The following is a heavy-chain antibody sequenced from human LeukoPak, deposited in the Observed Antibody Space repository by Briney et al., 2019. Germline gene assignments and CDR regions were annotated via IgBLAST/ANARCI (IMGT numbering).Heavy chain of an antibody. CDR3: AKDLAKYYYDSSDMRFDP. CDR2: ISGSGGST. D-gene: IGHD3-22*01. V-gene: IGHV3-23*01. Sequence: GGSLRLSRAASGFTFSSYAMSWVRQAPGKGLEWVSAISGSGGSTYYADSVKGRFTISRDNSKNTLYLQMNSLRAEDTAVYYCAKDLAKYYYDSSDMRFDPWGQGTLVTVSS. J-gene: IGHJ5*02. CDR1: GFTFSSYA.